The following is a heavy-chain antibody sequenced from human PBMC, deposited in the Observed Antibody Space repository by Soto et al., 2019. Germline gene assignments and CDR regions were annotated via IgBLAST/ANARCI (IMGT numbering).Heavy chain of an antibody. V-gene: IGHV1-8*01. D-gene: IGHD2-15*01. J-gene: IGHJ6*02. CDR1: GYTFTSYD. Sequence: ASVKVSCKASGYTFTSYDINWVRQATGQGPEWMGWMNPNSGNTGYAQKFQGRVTMTRNTSISTAYMELSSLRSEDTAVYYCARRRIHYYGMDVWGQGTTVTVSS. CDR2: MNPNSGNT. CDR3: ARRRIHYYGMDV.